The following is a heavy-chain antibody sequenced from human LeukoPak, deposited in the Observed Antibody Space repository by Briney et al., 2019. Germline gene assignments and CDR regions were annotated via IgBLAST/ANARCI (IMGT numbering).Heavy chain of an antibody. CDR3: ARDHVVATILFDY. D-gene: IGHD5-12*01. CDR1: GLIFSSHW. V-gene: IGHV3-7*01. J-gene: IGHJ4*02. CDR2: IRQDGSEK. Sequence: GESLKISCEASGLIFSSHWMSWVRQAPGKGLEWVANIRQDGSEKYYVDSVKGRFTISRDNAKNSLYLQMNSLSAEDTAVYYCARDHVVATILFDYWGQGTLVTVSS.